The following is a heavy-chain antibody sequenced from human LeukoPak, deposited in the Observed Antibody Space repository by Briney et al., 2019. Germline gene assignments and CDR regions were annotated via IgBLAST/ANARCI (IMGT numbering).Heavy chain of an antibody. CDR2: INPSGGGT. D-gene: IGHD5-24*01. V-gene: IGHV1-46*01. J-gene: IGHJ4*02. Sequence: ASAKVSCKASGYTFTSYYMHWVRQAPGQGLEWMGIINPSGGGTSYAQKLQGRITMTRDTSRSTVYMELSSLRSEDTAVYYCARRRDGFGFFDYWGQGTLVTVSS. CDR3: ARRRDGFGFFDY. CDR1: GYTFTSYY.